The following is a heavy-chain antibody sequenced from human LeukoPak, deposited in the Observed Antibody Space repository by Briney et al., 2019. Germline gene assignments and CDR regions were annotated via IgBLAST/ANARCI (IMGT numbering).Heavy chain of an antibody. D-gene: IGHD5-24*01. Sequence: GGSLRLSCAASGFTFSSYSMNWVRQAPGKGLEWVSSISSSSSYIYYADSVKGRFTISRDNAKNSLYLQMNSLRAEDTAVYYCARGRRDGYNLPIWAFDIWGQGTMVTVSS. CDR3: ARGRRDGYNLPIWAFDI. CDR1: GFTFSSYS. J-gene: IGHJ3*02. V-gene: IGHV3-21*01. CDR2: ISSSSSYI.